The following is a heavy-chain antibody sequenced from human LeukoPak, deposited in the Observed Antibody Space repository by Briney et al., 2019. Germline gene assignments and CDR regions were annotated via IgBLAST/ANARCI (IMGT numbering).Heavy chain of an antibody. CDR2: INPTSGYT. D-gene: IGHD1-26*01. V-gene: IGHV3-11*05. CDR1: GFTFSDYY. J-gene: IGHJ4*02. Sequence: KPGGSLRLSCAASGFTFSDYYMSWIRQAPGKGLEWLSYINPTSGYTPYADSVRGRFTISRDNAKNSLYLQMNSLRAEDTAIYYCAKGIESSGTYYTSFDYWGQGTLVTVSS. CDR3: AKGIESSGTYYTSFDY.